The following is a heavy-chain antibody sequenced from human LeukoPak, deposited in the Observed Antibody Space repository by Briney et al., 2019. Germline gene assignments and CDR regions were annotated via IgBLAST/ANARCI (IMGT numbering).Heavy chain of an antibody. CDR3: ARDGGSYHADAFDY. V-gene: IGHV3-21*01. J-gene: IGHJ4*02. CDR2: ISSSSSYI. CDR1: GFTFSSYS. Sequence: GGSLRLSCAASGFTFSSYSMNWVRQAPGKRLEWVSSISSSSSYIYYADSVKGRFTISRDNAKNSLYLQMNSLRAEDTAVYYCARDGGSYHADAFDYWGQGTLVTVSS. D-gene: IGHD1-26*01.